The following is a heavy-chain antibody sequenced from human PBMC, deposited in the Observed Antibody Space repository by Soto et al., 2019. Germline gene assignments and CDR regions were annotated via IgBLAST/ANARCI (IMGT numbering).Heavy chain of an antibody. CDR1: GGSISSGCYS. V-gene: IGHV4-30-2*01. J-gene: IGHJ4*02. Sequence: QLQLQESGSGLVKPSQTLSLTCAVSGGSISSGCYSWSWIRQPPGKGLEWIGYMYNSGSTYYNPSLKGRVTISIDSSKNQFSLKLSSVTAADTAVYYCAIVPDYWGQGILVNVSS. CDR3: AIVPDY. CDR2: MYNSGST. D-gene: IGHD2-2*01.